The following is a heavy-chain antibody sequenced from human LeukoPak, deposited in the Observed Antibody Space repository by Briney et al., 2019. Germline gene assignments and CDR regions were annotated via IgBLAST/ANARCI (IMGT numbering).Heavy chain of an antibody. Sequence: GESLKISCKGSGYSFTSYWIGWVRQMPGKGLERMGIIYPGDSDTRYSPSFQGQVTISADKSISTAYLQWSSLKASDTAMYYCARARRDGYNLDAFDIWGQGTMVTVSS. CDR3: ARARRDGYNLDAFDI. CDR1: GYSFTSYW. CDR2: IYPGDSDT. D-gene: IGHD5-24*01. V-gene: IGHV5-51*01. J-gene: IGHJ3*02.